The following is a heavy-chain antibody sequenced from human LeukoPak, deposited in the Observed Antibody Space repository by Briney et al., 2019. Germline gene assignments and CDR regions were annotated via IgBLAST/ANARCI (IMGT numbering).Heavy chain of an antibody. D-gene: IGHD2-2*01. V-gene: IGHV3-30*02. Sequence: PGGSLRLSCAAFGFTFSSYSMNWVRQAPGKGLEWVAVIWYGGSNKYYADSVKGRFTISRDNSKNTLYLQMNSLRAEDTAVYYCAKDMVPAAMIGAFDIWGQGTMVTVSS. CDR1: GFTFSSYS. J-gene: IGHJ3*02. CDR3: AKDMVPAAMIGAFDI. CDR2: IWYGGSNK.